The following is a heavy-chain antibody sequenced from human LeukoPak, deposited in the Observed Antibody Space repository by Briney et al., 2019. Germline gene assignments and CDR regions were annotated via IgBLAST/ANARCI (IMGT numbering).Heavy chain of an antibody. D-gene: IGHD2-15*01. CDR3: TTLTRYCSGGSCYDY. Sequence: KPGGSLRLSCAASGFTFSGSAMHWVRQASGKGLEWVGRIRSKANCYATAYAASVKGRFTISRDDSKNTAYLQMNSLKTEDTAVYYCTTLTRYCSGGSCYDYWGQGTLVTVSS. CDR2: IRSKANCYAT. V-gene: IGHV3-73*01. CDR1: GFTFSGSA. J-gene: IGHJ4*02.